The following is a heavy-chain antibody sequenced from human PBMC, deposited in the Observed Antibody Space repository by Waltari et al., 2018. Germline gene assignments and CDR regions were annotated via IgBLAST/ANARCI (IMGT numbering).Heavy chain of an antibody. CDR2: IYTSGST. CDR1: GGSISSGSYY. J-gene: IGHJ5*02. Sequence: QVQLQESGPGLVKPSQTLSLTCTVSGGSISSGSYYWSWIRQPAGKGLEWIGYIYTSGSTNYNPSLKSRVTISVDTSKNQFSLKLSSVTAADTAVYYCARVLLVGDYYVDWFDPWGQGTLVTVSS. D-gene: IGHD4-17*01. V-gene: IGHV4-61*09. CDR3: ARVLLVGDYYVDWFDP.